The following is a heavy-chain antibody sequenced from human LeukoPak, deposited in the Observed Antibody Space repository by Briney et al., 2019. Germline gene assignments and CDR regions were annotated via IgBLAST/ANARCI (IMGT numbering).Heavy chain of an antibody. CDR2: ISYDGSNK. V-gene: IGHV3-30-3*01. D-gene: IGHD3-3*01. J-gene: IGHJ3*02. CDR1: GFTFSSYA. Sequence: GGSLRLSCAASGFTFSSYAMHWVRQAPGKGLEWVAVISYDGSNKYYADSVKGRFTISRDNSKNTLYLQMNSLRAEDTAVYYCARDQLTSSDFWSGYGNAFDIWGQGTMVTVSS. CDR3: ARDQLTSSDFWSGYGNAFDI.